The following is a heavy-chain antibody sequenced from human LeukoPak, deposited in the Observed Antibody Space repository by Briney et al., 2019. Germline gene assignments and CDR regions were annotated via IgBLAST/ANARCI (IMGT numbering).Heavy chain of an antibody. V-gene: IGHV4-4*02. Sequence: SETLSLTCAVSGGSISSSYWWSWVRQPPGKGLEWIGEIYHSGTTNYNPSLKSRVTISIDKLKNQFSLRLSSVTAADTAVYYCARDTTAVTSSAFDSWGQGTLVTVSS. J-gene: IGHJ4*02. CDR1: GGSISSSYW. CDR3: ARDTTAVTSSAFDS. CDR2: IYHSGTT. D-gene: IGHD6-19*01.